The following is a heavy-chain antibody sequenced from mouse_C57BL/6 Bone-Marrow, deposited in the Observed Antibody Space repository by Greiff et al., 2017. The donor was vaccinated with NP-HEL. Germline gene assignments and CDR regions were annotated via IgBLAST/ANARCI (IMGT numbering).Heavy chain of an antibody. J-gene: IGHJ2*01. V-gene: IGHV5-4*01. D-gene: IGHD2-2*01. Sequence: EVQLQESGGGLVKPGGSLKLSCAASGFTFSSSAMSWVRQTPEKRLAWVATISDGGSYTYYPDNVKGRFPISRDNAKNNLYLQMSHLKSEDTAMYYCARDQGSTMVTTCDYWGQGTTLTVSS. CDR2: ISDGGSYT. CDR1: GFTFSSSA. CDR3: ARDQGSTMVTTCDY.